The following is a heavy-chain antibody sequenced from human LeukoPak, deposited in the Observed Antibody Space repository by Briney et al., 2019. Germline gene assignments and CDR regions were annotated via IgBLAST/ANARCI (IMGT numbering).Heavy chain of an antibody. CDR2: INPNSGGT. CDR1: GYTFTGYY. CDR3: ARERLPYDSSGYDY. V-gene: IGHV1-2*02. Sequence: GASVKVSCKASGYTFTGYYMHWVRQAPGQGLEWMGWINPNSGGTNYAQKFQGRVTMTRDTSISTAYMELSRLRSDDTAVYYCARERLPYDSSGYDYWGQGTLVTVSS. J-gene: IGHJ4*02. D-gene: IGHD3-22*01.